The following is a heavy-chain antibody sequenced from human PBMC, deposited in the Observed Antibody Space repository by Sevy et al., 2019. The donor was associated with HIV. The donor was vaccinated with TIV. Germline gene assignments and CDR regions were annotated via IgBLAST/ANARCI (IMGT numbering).Heavy chain of an antibody. CDR3: ARVKRWLQYDFDY. D-gene: IGHD5-12*01. CDR1: GFTFSSYS. J-gene: IGHJ4*02. CDR2: ISSSSSYI. V-gene: IGHV3-21*01. Sequence: GGSLRLSCAASGFTFSSYSMNWVCQAPGKGLEWVSSISSSSSYIYYADSVKGRFTISRDNAKNSLYLQMNSLRAEDTAVYYCARVKRWLQYDFDYWGQGTLVTVSS.